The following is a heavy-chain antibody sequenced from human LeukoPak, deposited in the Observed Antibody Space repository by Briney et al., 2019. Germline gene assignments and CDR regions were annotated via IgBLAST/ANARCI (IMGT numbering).Heavy chain of an antibody. J-gene: IGHJ5*02. CDR2: INPSDGST. V-gene: IGHV1-46*01. D-gene: IGHD3-10*01. CDR3: ARDGNYYGSGAGPDSWFDP. CDR1: GYTFTSYY. Sequence: ASVTVSCTASGYTFTSYYIHWVRQAPGQGLEWMGIINPSDGSTSYEQKFQGRVTMTRDTFTSTVYMELSSLRSEDTAVYYCARDGNYYGSGAGPDSWFDPWGQGTLVTVSS.